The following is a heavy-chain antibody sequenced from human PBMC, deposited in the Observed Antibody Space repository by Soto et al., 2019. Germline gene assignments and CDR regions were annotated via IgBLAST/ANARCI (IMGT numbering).Heavy chain of an antibody. D-gene: IGHD6-13*01. Sequence: ASVKVSCKASGYPSTNYAMHWVRQAPGQRLEWMGWINVGNGNTKYSQNFQGRVTITRDTSASTAYMELSSLRTEDTAVYYCANLAAAGASPYYYYMDVWGKGTTVTVSS. CDR3: ANLAAAGASPYYYYMDV. J-gene: IGHJ6*03. CDR2: INVGNGNT. V-gene: IGHV1-3*01. CDR1: GYPSTNYA.